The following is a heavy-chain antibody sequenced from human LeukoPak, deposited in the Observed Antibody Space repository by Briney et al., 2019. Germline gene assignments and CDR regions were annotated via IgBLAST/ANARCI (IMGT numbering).Heavy chain of an antibody. V-gene: IGHV4-4*07. CDR2: FYASGST. CDR1: GGSISSYY. J-gene: IGHJ4*02. Sequence: SETLSLTCTVSGGSISSYYWSWIRQPAGKGLEWIGHFYASGSTNYNPSLKSRVTMSVDTSKNQFSLKLNSVTAADTAVYYCARGDFWSGAPTDWGQGTLVTVSS. CDR3: ARGDFWSGAPTD. D-gene: IGHD3-3*01.